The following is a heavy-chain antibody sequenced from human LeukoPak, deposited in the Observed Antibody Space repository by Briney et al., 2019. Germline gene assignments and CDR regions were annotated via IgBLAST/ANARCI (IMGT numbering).Heavy chain of an antibody. CDR1: GGSISSYY. CDR3: ARHDYYDYVWGSYRPPPYFDY. CDR2: IYYSGST. D-gene: IGHD3-16*02. V-gene: IGHV4-59*08. J-gene: IGHJ4*02. Sequence: SETLSLTCTVSGGSISSYYWSWIRQPPGKGLEWIGYIYYSGSTNYNPSLKSRVTISVDTSKNQFSLKLSSVPAADTAVYYCARHDYYDYVWGSYRPPPYFDYWGQGTLVTVSS.